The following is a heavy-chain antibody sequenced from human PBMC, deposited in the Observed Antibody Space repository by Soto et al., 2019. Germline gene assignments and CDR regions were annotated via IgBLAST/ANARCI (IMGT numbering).Heavy chain of an antibody. J-gene: IGHJ6*02. V-gene: IGHV1-3*01. CDR2: INAGNGNT. CDR3: ARNLLGYCSSTSCSIPPYYYYYGMDV. CDR1: GYTFTSYA. Sequence: ASVKVSCKASGYTFTSYAMHWVRQAPGQRLEWMGWINAGNGNTKYSQKFQGRVTITRNTSASTAYMELSSLRSEDTAVYYCARNLLGYCSSTSCSIPPYYYYYGMDVWGQGTTVTVSS. D-gene: IGHD2-2*01.